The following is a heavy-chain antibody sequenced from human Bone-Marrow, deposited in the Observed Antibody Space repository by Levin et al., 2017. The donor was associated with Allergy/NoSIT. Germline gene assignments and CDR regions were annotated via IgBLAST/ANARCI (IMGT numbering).Heavy chain of an antibody. J-gene: IGHJ5*02. CDR1: GYTFTSYD. CDR2: MNPNSGNT. V-gene: IGHV1-8*01. D-gene: IGHD1-7*01. Sequence: ASVKVSCKASGYTFTSYDINWVRQATGQGLEWMGWMNPNSGNTGYAQKFQGRVTMTRNTSISTAYMELSSLRSEDTAVYYCARTRRISAKYNWNYDNWFDPWGQGTLVTVSS. CDR3: ARTRRISAKYNWNYDNWFDP.